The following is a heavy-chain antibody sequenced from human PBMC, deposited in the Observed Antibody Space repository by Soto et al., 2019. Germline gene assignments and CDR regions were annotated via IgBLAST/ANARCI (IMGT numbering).Heavy chain of an antibody. D-gene: IGHD2-2*01. J-gene: IGHJ4*02. CDR3: ARKYRDYFDY. CDR2: IFYTGIT. V-gene: IGHV4-59*08. CDR1: GGSMNSYY. Sequence: SETLSLTCTVSGGSMNSYYWSWIRQAPGKGLEWIANIFYTGITTYNPSLKSRVTISVDTSKNQFSLKLTSVTATDTAVYYCARKYRDYFDYWGQGALVTVSS.